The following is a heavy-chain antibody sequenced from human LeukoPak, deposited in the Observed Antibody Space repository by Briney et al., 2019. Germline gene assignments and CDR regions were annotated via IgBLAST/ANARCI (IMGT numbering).Heavy chain of an antibody. D-gene: IGHD6-6*01. Sequence: SETLSLTCSVSGGSISSLYWSWIRQPPGKGLEWIGYIYYTGSTNYNPSLKSRVTMFVDLSKNQFSLRLSSVTAADTAVYYCARHRAYSSSSPFDYWGQGTLVTVSS. CDR3: ARHRAYSSSSPFDY. CDR1: GGSISSLY. V-gene: IGHV4-59*08. J-gene: IGHJ4*02. CDR2: IYYTGST.